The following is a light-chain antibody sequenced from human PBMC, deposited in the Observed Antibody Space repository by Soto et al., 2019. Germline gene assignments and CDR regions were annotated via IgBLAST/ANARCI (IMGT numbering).Light chain of an antibody. V-gene: IGLV1-44*01. CDR2: HNN. Sequence: QSVLTQPPSASGTPGQRVTISCSGSSSNIENNPVNWYQQLPGAAPKLLIYHNNQRPSGVPDRFSCSKSGTSASLAISGLQSEDEADYYCAAWDDTMNGVVFGGGTKLTVL. J-gene: IGLJ2*01. CDR3: AAWDDTMNGVV. CDR1: SSNIENNP.